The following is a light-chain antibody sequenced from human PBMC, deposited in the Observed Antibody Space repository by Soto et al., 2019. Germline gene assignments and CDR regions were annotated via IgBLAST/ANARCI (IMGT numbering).Light chain of an antibody. V-gene: IGLV2-14*01. CDR1: SSDVGGYNY. CDR3: SSYTSSRGVL. CDR2: DVS. Sequence: QSVLTQPASVSGSPGQSITISCTGTSSDVGGYNYVSWYQQHPGKAPKLMIYDVSNRPSGVSNRFSGSKSGNTASLTISGLQAEDEADYYCSSYTSSRGVLFGTGTKVTVL. J-gene: IGLJ1*01.